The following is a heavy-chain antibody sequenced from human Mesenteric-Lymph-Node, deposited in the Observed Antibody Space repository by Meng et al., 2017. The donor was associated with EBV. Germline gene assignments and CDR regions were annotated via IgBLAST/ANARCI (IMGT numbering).Heavy chain of an antibody. CDR3: ATFNSGSHKYYFDH. Sequence: QVQLQQWGAGLVKPSATLSLTCAVHGVSLSGYYWCWIRQSPGKGLEWIGEHGGTRNYNPSLRSRVTISLDYSKNQFSLTLRSVTAADTAVYYCATFNSGSHKYYFDHWGRGILVTVSP. CDR1: GVSLSGYY. CDR2: HGGTR. D-gene: IGHD6-19*01. V-gene: IGHV4-34*01. J-gene: IGHJ4*02.